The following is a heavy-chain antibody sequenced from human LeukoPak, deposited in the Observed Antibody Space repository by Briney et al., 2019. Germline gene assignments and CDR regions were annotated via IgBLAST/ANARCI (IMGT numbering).Heavy chain of an antibody. D-gene: IGHD6-19*01. CDR3: AGGRYSSGRY. CDR1: GGSFSGYY. CDR2: INHSGST. J-gene: IGHJ4*02. Sequence: PSETLSLTCAVYGGSFSGYYWSWIRLPPGKGLEWIGEINHSGSTNYNPSLKSRVTISVDTSKNQFSLKLSSVTAADTAVYYCAGGRYSSGRYWGQGTLVTVSS. V-gene: IGHV4-34*01.